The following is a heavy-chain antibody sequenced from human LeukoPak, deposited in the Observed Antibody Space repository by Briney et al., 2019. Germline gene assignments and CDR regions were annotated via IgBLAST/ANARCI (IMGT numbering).Heavy chain of an antibody. CDR2: ISAYNGNT. J-gene: IGHJ6*02. Sequence: ASVKVSCKASGYTFTSYGISWVRQAPGQGLEWMGWISAYNGNTNYAQKLQGRVTMTTDTSTSTAYTELRSLRSDDTAVYYCAREGRDSRGYYYYYYGMDVWGQGTTVTVSS. D-gene: IGHD3-22*01. CDR1: GYTFTSYG. CDR3: AREGRDSRGYYYYYYGMDV. V-gene: IGHV1-18*01.